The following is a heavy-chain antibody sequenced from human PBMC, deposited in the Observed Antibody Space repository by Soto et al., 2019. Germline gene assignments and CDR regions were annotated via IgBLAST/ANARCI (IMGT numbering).Heavy chain of an antibody. CDR2: ILYDGSDK. CDR3: AKAGGGFGDFVHH. CDR1: VFTFSSYG. D-gene: IGHD3-10*01. J-gene: IGHJ4*02. V-gene: IGHV3-30*18. Sequence: GWSLRLSCADSVFTFSSYGMHWFRQAPGKGLEWVTGILYDGSDKYYADSVKGRFTISRENSKNTLYLQMNSLRTEDSAVYYCAKAGGGFGDFVHHWGQGTPVTVSS.